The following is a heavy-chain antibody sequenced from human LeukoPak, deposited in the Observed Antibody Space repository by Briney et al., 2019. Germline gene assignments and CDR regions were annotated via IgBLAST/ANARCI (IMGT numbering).Heavy chain of an antibody. Sequence: ASVKVSCKVSGYTFTELSMHWVRQAPGKGLEWMGGFDPEDGETIYAQKFQGRVTMTEDTSTDTAYMELSSLRSEDTAVYYCATRVYSSGWLPDYYYYYGMDVWGQGTTVTVSS. D-gene: IGHD6-19*01. J-gene: IGHJ6*02. CDR3: ATRVYSSGWLPDYYYYYGMDV. CDR2: FDPEDGET. CDR1: GYTFTELS. V-gene: IGHV1-24*01.